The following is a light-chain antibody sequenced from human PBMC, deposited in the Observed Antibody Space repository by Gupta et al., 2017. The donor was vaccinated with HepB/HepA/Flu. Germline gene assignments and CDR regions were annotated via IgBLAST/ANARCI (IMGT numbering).Light chain of an antibody. CDR2: SSD. CDR3: AAWDDRGDVWV. Sequence: SELTQPPSASGPPGQSVTISCSGGSSNIGINPVSWYQQLPGTAPKLLIYSSDQRPSGVPDRFSASKSGTSASLAISGPQAEDEADYYCAAWDDRGDVWVFGGGTNLTVL. J-gene: IGLJ3*02. V-gene: IGLV1-44*01. CDR1: SSNIGINP.